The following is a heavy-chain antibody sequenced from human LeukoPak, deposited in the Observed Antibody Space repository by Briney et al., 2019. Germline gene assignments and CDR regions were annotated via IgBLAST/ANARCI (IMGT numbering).Heavy chain of an antibody. V-gene: IGHV4-34*01. CDR3: ASRPGYYDSSGYYYVRAFDI. CDR2: INHSGST. CDR1: GGSFSGYY. Sequence: SETLSLTCAVYGGSFSGYYWSWIRQPPGKGLEWIGEINHSGSTNYNPSPKSRVTISVDTSKNQFSLKLSSVTAADTAVYYCASRPGYYDSSGYYYVRAFDIWGQGTMVTVSS. J-gene: IGHJ3*02. D-gene: IGHD3-22*01.